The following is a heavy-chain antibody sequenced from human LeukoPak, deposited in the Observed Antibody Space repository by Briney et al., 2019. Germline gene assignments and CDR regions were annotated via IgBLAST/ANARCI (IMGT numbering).Heavy chain of an antibody. V-gene: IGHV3-30*18. CDR2: ISYDGSDK. Sequence: GGSLRLSCAASGFTFSSYGMPWVRQAPGKGLEWVAVISYDGSDKYYADSVKGRFTISRDNSKNTLYLQMNSLRAEDTAVYYCAKDITVGATGSLDYWGQGTLVTVSS. CDR1: GFTFSSYG. D-gene: IGHD1-26*01. CDR3: AKDITVGATGSLDY. J-gene: IGHJ4*02.